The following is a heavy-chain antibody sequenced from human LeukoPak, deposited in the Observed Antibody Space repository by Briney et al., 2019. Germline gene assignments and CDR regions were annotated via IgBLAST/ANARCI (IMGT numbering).Heavy chain of an antibody. D-gene: IGHD5-24*01. Sequence: GSLRLSCGASGFIFRNYAMSWVRQAPGEGLEWVSGISDNGGGRYYADSVKGRFTISRDNSKNTLYLQMNSLRAEDTAVYYCAKDSGLQTDYWGQGTLVTVSS. CDR1: GFIFRNYA. J-gene: IGHJ4*02. CDR3: AKDSGLQTDY. V-gene: IGHV3-23*01. CDR2: ISDNGGGR.